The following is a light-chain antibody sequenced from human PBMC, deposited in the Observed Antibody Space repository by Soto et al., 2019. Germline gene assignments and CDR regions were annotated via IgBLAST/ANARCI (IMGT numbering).Light chain of an antibody. CDR1: QSINSW. CDR2: DAS. J-gene: IGKJ1*01. CDR3: QQYNSYPWT. V-gene: IGKV1-5*01. Sequence: DIQMTQSPSTLSASVGDRVTITCRASQSINSWLAWYQQKPGKAPKLLIYDASSLKSGVPSRFSGSGSGTAFTLTISSLQPDHFATYYCQQYNSYPWTFGQGTKV.